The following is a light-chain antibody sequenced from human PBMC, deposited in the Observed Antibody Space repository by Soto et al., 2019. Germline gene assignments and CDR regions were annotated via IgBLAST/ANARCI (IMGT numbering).Light chain of an antibody. Sequence: SALTQPASVSGSPGQSITISCTGTSGDVGGYYYVSWYQQLPGKAPKLMISEVSNRPSGVSNRFSGSKSGNTASLTISGLQADDEDDYYCSSYKAGGTIFGNGTKVTVL. V-gene: IGLV2-14*01. CDR2: EVS. CDR1: SGDVGGYYY. J-gene: IGLJ1*01. CDR3: SSYKAGGTI.